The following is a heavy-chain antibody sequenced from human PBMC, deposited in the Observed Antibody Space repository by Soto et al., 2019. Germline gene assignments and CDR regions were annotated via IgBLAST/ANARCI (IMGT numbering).Heavy chain of an antibody. J-gene: IGHJ4*02. Sequence: PGGSLRLSCAASGFTFSSDWMSWVRQAPGKGLEWVANIKQDGSEKYYVDSVKGRFTISRDNAKNSLYLQMNSLRAEDTAVYYCARDLGTSSGWFVYYFDYWGQGTLVTVSS. V-gene: IGHV3-7*01. CDR1: GFTFSSDW. CDR3: ARDLGTSSGWFVYYFDY. CDR2: IKQDGSEK. D-gene: IGHD6-19*01.